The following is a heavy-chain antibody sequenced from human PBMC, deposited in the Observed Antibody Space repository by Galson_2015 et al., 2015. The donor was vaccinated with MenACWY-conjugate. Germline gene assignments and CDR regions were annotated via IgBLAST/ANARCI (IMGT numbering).Heavy chain of an antibody. CDR2: INQDGSEK. CDR3: ARLLAGSEILYFYGLAV. V-gene: IGHV3-7*03. D-gene: IGHD5-24*01. J-gene: IGHJ6*02. CDR1: GFTFSSNW. Sequence: SLRLSCAAYGFTFSSNWMSWVRQAPGKGLEWVANINQDGSEKYYVDSMKGRFTISRDDAKNSLYLQMNSLRAEDTSVYYCARLLAGSEILYFYGLAVWRQGTTVTVSS.